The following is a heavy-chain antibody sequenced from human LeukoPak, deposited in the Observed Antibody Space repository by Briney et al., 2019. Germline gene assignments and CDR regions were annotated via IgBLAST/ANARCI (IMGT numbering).Heavy chain of an antibody. CDR2: ISYDGSNK. CDR3: AKDNGYPYYYYMDV. J-gene: IGHJ6*03. CDR1: GFTFSSYG. D-gene: IGHD2-8*01. Sequence: GGSLRLSCAASGFTFSSYGMHWVRQAPGKVLEWVAVISYDGSNKYYADSVKGRFTISRDNSKNTLYLQMNSLRAEETAVYYCAKDNGYPYYYYMDVWGKGTTVTVSS. V-gene: IGHV3-30*18.